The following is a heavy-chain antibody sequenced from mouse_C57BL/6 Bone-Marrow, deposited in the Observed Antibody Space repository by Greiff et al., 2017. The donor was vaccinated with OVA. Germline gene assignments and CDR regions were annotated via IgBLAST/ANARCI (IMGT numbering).Heavy chain of an antibody. CDR3: ARLGRGQGYYFDY. V-gene: IGHV1-52*01. D-gene: IGHD4-1*01. J-gene: IGHJ2*01. Sequence: QVQLQQSGAELVRPGSSVKLSCKASGYTFTSYWMHWVKQRPIQGLEWIGNIDPSDSETHYNQKFKDKATLTVDKSSSTAYMQLSSLTSEDSAVYYCARLGRGQGYYFDYWGQGTTLTVSS. CDR1: GYTFTSYW. CDR2: IDPSDSET.